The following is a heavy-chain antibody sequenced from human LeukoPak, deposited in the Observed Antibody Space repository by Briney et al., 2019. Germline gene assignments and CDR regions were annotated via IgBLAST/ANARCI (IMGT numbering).Heavy chain of an antibody. V-gene: IGHV1-69*05. D-gene: IGHD3-3*01. CDR3: AACVLRFLEWSDRMGYYYYYYMDV. CDR2: IIPIFGTA. Sequence: ASVKVSCKASGYTFTSYAISWVRQAPGQGLEWMGGIIPIFGTANYAQKFQGRVTITTDESTSTAYMELSSLRSEDTAVYYCAACVLRFLEWSDRMGYYYYYYMDVWGKGTTVTVSS. J-gene: IGHJ6*03. CDR1: GYTFTSYA.